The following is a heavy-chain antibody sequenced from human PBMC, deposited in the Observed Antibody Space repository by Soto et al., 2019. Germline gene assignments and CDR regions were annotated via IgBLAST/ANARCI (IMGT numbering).Heavy chain of an antibody. CDR1: GGSISSSSYY. CDR2: IYYSGST. V-gene: IGHV4-39*01. CDR3: ARTAVTIFGVAIRYYFDY. Sequence: PSETLSLTCTVSGGSISSSSYYWGWIRQPPGKGLEWIGSIYYSGSTYYNPSLKSRVTISVDTSKNQFSLKLSSVTAADTAVYYCARTAVTIFGVAIRYYFDYWGQGTLVTVSS. D-gene: IGHD3-3*01. J-gene: IGHJ4*02.